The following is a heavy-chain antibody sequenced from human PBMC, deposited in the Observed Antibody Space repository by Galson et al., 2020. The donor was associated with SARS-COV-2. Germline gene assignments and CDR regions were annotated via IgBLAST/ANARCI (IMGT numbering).Heavy chain of an antibody. CDR1: GFAVSDTY. CDR3: ARDPYSGGWTDYYYFGLDV. D-gene: IGHD6-19*01. Sequence: QAGESLKISCAASGFAVSDTYMSWVRQAPGKGLEWVALLYSGGSASYTGSVRGRFTISRDTSKNSLYLHMNSLRLEDTAVYYCARDPYSGGWTDYYYFGLDVWGQGTTVTVSS. J-gene: IGHJ6*02. V-gene: IGHV3-53*01. CDR2: LYSGGSA.